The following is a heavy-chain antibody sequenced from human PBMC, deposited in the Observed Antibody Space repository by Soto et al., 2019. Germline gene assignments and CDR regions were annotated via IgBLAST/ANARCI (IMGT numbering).Heavy chain of an antibody. CDR2: INPNSGGT. CDR1: GYTFTGYY. CDR3: AREKGMVGATLDY. J-gene: IGHJ4*02. Sequence: ASVKVSCKASGYTFTGYYMHWVQQAPGQGLEWMGWINPNSGGTNYAQKFQGRVTMTRDTSISTAYMELSRLRSDDTAVYYCAREKGMVGATLDYWGQGTLVTVSS. V-gene: IGHV1-2*02. D-gene: IGHD1-26*01.